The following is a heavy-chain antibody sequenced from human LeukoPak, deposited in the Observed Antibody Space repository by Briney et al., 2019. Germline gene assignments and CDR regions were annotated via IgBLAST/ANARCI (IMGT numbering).Heavy chain of an antibody. D-gene: IGHD6-13*01. J-gene: IGHJ4*02. CDR2: IYHSGST. CDR1: GGSISSSNW. Sequence: SETLSLTCAVSGGSISSSNWWSWVRQPPGKGLEWIGEIYHSGSTNYNPSLKSRVTISADKSKNQFSLKLSSVTAADTAVYYCARGHLDGSWGDYWGQGTLVTVSS. V-gene: IGHV4-4*02. CDR3: ARGHLDGSWGDY.